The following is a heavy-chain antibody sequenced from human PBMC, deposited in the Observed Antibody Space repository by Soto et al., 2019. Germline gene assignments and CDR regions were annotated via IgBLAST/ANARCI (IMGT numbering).Heavy chain of an antibody. J-gene: IGHJ6*02. V-gene: IGHV1-18*01. Sequence: ASVKVSCKASGYTFTSYGISWVRQAPGQGLEWMGWISAYNGNTNYAQKLQGRVTMTTDTSTSTAYMELRSLRSDDTAVYYCARDRSGSYYHPPYYYYGMDVWGQGTTVTVSS. D-gene: IGHD1-26*01. CDR3: ARDRSGSYYHPPYYYYGMDV. CDR2: ISAYNGNT. CDR1: GYTFTSYG.